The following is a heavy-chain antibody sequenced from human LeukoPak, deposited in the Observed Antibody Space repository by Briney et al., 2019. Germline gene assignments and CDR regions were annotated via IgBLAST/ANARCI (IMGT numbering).Heavy chain of an antibody. D-gene: IGHD6-19*01. J-gene: IGHJ6*03. CDR1: GFTFSSYW. Sequence: GGSLRLSCAASGFTFSSYWMSWVRQAPGKGLEWVANIKQDGSEKYYVDSVKGRFTISRDNSKNTLYLQMNSLRPEDTAIYYCAKDGTQWLPNFYYHYMDVWGKGTTVTVSS. CDR3: AKDGTQWLPNFYYHYMDV. V-gene: IGHV3-7*01. CDR2: IKQDGSEK.